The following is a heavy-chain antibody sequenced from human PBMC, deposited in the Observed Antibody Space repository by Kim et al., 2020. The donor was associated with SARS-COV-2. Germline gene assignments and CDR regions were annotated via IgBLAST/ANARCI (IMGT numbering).Heavy chain of an antibody. Sequence: GTTDYAAPVKDRFTISRDDSKNTLYLQMNSLKTEDTAVYYCPRTAGGFDYWGQGALVTVSS. CDR3: PRTAGGFDY. CDR2: GTT. D-gene: IGHD3-16*01. J-gene: IGHJ4*02. V-gene: IGHV3-15*01.